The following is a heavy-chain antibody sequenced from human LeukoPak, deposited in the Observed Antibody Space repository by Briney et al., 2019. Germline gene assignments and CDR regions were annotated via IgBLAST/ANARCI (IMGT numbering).Heavy chain of an antibody. Sequence: GGSLRLSCAASGFTFSSYEMNWVRQAQGKGLEWVGRIKTKGEGGTVDYAAPVKGRFTTSRDDSKNTLYLQMNSLKTEDTAIYYCMSDLDNWGQGTLVTVSS. CDR1: GFTFSSYE. J-gene: IGHJ4*02. CDR2: IKTKGEGGTV. CDR3: MSDLDN. V-gene: IGHV3-15*01.